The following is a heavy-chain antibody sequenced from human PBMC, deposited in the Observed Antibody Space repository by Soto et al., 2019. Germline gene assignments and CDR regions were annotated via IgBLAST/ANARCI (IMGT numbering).Heavy chain of an antibody. CDR3: AHKGGAVAGLYDYYGMDV. CDR2: IYWDDDK. J-gene: IGHJ6*02. CDR1: GFSLSTSGVG. D-gene: IGHD6-19*01. V-gene: IGHV2-5*02. Sequence: QITLKESGPTLVKPTQTLTLTCTFSGFSLSTSGVGVGWIRQPPGKALEWLALIYWDDDKRYSPSLKSRFTIIKNAAKNRKVHTITNRDPVDSATYDCAHKGGAVAGLYDYYGMDVWGQGSTDTVAS.